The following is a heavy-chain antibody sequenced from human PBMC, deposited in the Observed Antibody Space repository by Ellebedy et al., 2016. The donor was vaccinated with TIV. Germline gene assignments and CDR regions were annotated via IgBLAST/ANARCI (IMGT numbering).Heavy chain of an antibody. CDR2: ISYDGSNK. Sequence: GESLKISCAASGFTFSNYAMHWVRQAPGKGLEWVAVISYDGSNKYYADSVKGRFTISRDNSKNTLYLQINSLRAEDTAVYYCAREYIVVVTSVFYYYYGMDVWGQGTTVTVSS. V-gene: IGHV3-30*01. D-gene: IGHD3-22*01. J-gene: IGHJ6*02. CDR1: GFTFSNYA. CDR3: AREYIVVVTSVFYYYYGMDV.